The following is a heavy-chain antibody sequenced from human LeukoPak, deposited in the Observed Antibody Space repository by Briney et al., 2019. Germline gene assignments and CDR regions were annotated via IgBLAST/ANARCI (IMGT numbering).Heavy chain of an antibody. CDR2: INPNSGGT. V-gene: IGHV1-2*04. CDR1: GGTFSSYA. D-gene: IGHD5-18*01. CDR3: ARDRGYSYGLVFFDY. J-gene: IGHJ4*02. Sequence: ASVKVSCKASGGTFSSYAISWVRQAPGQGLEWMGWINPNSGGTNYAQKFQGWVTMTRDTSISTAYMELSRLRSDDTAVYYCARDRGYSYGLVFFDYWGQGTLVTVSS.